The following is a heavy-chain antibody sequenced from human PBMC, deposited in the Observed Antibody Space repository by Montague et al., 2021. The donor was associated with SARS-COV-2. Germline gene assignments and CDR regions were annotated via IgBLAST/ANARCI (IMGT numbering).Heavy chain of an antibody. V-gene: IGHV4-59*01. Sequence: SETLSLTCTVAGGPISSYYWSWIRQPPGKGLEWIGYIYYSGSTNXNPSLKSRVTISLDTSKNQFSRKLNSVTAADTAVYYCARRSYGRDAFDIWGQGTMVTVSS. J-gene: IGHJ3*02. CDR3: ARRSYGRDAFDI. CDR1: GGPISSYY. D-gene: IGHD5-18*01. CDR2: IYYSGST.